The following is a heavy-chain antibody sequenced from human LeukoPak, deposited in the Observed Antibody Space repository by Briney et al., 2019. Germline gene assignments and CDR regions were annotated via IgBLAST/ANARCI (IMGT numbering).Heavy chain of an antibody. V-gene: IGHV3-23*01. CDR1: GITVSSNY. J-gene: IGHJ5*02. Sequence: PGGSLRLSCAASGITVSSNYMSWVRQAPGKGLEWVSAISGSGGSTYYADSVKGRFTISRDNSKNTLYLQMNSLRAEDTAVYYCAKWVNFWSGYERLNWFDPWGQGTLVTVSS. CDR2: ISGSGGST. D-gene: IGHD3-3*01. CDR3: AKWVNFWSGYERLNWFDP.